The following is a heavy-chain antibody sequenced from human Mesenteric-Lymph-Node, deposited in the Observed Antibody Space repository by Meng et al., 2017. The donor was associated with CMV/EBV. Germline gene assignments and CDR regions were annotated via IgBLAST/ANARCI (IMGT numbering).Heavy chain of an antibody. Sequence: ASVKVSCKASGYTFTSYDINWVRQATGQGLEWMGWMNPNSGNTGYAQKFQGRVTITRNTSISTAYMELSSLRSEDTAVYYCAREGGSEAIFGGGSMDVWGQGTTVTVSS. D-gene: IGHD3-3*01. CDR2: MNPNSGNT. CDR3: AREGGSEAIFGGGSMDV. V-gene: IGHV1-8*03. J-gene: IGHJ6*02. CDR1: GYTFTSYD.